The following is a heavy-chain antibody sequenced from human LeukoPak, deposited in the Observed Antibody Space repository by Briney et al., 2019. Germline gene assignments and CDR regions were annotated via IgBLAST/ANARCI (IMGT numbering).Heavy chain of an antibody. CDR2: IYPGDSDT. CDR1: GYSFTSYW. V-gene: IGHV5-51*01. CDR3: ARLGAYCGGDCYSGFDY. Sequence: GESLKISCKGSGYSFTSYWIGWVRQMPGKGLEWMGIIYPGDSDTRYSPSSQGQVTISADKSISTAYLQWSSPKASDTAMYYCARLGAYCGGDCYSGFDYWSQGTLVTVSS. J-gene: IGHJ4*02. D-gene: IGHD2-21*02.